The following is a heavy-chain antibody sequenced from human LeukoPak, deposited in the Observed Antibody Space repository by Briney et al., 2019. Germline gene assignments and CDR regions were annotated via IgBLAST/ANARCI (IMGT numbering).Heavy chain of an antibody. CDR1: GGSISSGGYY. J-gene: IGHJ4*02. Sequence: SETLSLTCTVSGGSISSGGYYWSWIRQHPGKGLEWIGYIYYSGSTYYNPSLKSRVTISVDTSKNQFSLKLSSVTAADTAVYYCARLTRLSTSPDRYYLDYWGRGTLVTVSS. CDR3: ARLTRLSTSPDRYYLDY. CDR2: IYYSGST. D-gene: IGHD6-6*01. V-gene: IGHV4-31*03.